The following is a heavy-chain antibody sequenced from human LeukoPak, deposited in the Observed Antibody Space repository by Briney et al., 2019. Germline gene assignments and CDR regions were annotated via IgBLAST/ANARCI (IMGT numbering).Heavy chain of an antibody. Sequence: PGGSLRLSCAASKFTFSNYDMSWVRQAPGRGLEWVSAISYTGNNRYYADSVKGRFTISRDNSKNMLYLQMNGLRAEDTALYYCTKGPTPSSGYYGVDDYWGQGTLVIVSS. CDR3: TKGPTPSSGYYGVDDY. J-gene: IGHJ4*02. CDR2: ISYTGNNR. CDR1: KFTFSNYD. D-gene: IGHD3-22*01. V-gene: IGHV3-23*01.